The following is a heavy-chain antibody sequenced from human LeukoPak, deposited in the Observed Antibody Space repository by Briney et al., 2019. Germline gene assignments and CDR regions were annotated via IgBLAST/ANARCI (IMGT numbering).Heavy chain of an antibody. CDR1: GFTFSSYA. CDR3: ARGGGRNTAMAWALDY. CDR2: ISTNGGST. V-gene: IGHV3-64*02. Sequence: GGSLRLSCAASGFTFSSYAMHWVRQAPGKGLEYVSGISTNGGSTYYADSVKGRFTISRDNSKNTLFLQMGSLRDEDMAVYYCARGGGRNTAMAWALDYWGQGTLVTVSS. J-gene: IGHJ4*02. D-gene: IGHD5-18*01.